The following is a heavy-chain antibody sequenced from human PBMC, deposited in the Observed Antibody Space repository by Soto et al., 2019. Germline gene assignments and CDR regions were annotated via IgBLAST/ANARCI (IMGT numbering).Heavy chain of an antibody. J-gene: IGHJ4*02. CDR1: GFTFSSYS. Sequence: GGSLRLSCAASGFTFSSYSMNWVRQAPGKGLEWVSSISSSSSYIYYADSVKGRFTISRDNAKNSLYLQMNSLRAEDTAVYYCARDPQRWLRQSGGGGYWGQGTLVTVSS. V-gene: IGHV3-21*01. CDR2: ISSSSSYI. CDR3: ARDPQRWLRQSGGGGY. D-gene: IGHD5-12*01.